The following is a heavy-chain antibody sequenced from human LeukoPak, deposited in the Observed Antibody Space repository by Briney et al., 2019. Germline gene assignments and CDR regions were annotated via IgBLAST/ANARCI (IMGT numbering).Heavy chain of an antibody. Sequence: GGTLRLSCAASGFTFSNHGMNWVRQAPGKGLEWVSGISPSGDITYYADSVKGRFTISRDNAKNSLYLQMNSLRAEDTAVYYCARDRRDCSGGSCYRDDAFDIWGQGTMVTVSS. V-gene: IGHV3-23*01. D-gene: IGHD2-15*01. CDR2: ISPSGDIT. CDR1: GFTFSNHG. CDR3: ARDRRDCSGGSCYRDDAFDI. J-gene: IGHJ3*02.